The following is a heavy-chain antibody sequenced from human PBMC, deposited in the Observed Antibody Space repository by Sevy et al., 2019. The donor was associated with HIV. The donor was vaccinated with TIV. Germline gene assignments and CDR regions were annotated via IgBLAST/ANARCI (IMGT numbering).Heavy chain of an antibody. J-gene: IGHJ4*02. CDR1: GGSISSYY. V-gene: IGHV4-4*07. CDR2: MYTSGST. Sequence: SETLSLTCTVSGGSISSYYWSWIRQPAGKGLEWIGRMYTSGSTKYNPSLKSRVTMSVDTSKNQFSLKLSSVTAADTAVYYCARDALWFGQGAFDYWGQGTLVTVSS. D-gene: IGHD3-10*01. CDR3: ARDALWFGQGAFDY.